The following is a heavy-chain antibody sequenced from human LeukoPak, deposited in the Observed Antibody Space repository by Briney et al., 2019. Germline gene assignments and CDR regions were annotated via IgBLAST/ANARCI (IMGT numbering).Heavy chain of an antibody. CDR3: ARDLGYSYGPYYMDV. D-gene: IGHD5-18*01. J-gene: IGHJ6*03. Sequence: GRSLRLFCAASGFTFSSYSMNWVRQAPGKGLEWVSYISSSSSTIYYADSVKGRFTISRDNAKNSLYLQMNSLRAEDTAVYYCARDLGYSYGPYYMDVWGKGTTVTVSS. V-gene: IGHV3-48*01. CDR2: ISSSSSTI. CDR1: GFTFSSYS.